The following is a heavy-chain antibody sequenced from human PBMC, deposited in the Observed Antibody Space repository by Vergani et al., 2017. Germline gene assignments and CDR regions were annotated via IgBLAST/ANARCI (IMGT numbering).Heavy chain of an antibody. CDR1: GFSLRRFW. V-gene: IGHV3-7*01. D-gene: IGHD3-3*01. J-gene: IGHJ5*02. Sequence: EVQLVESGGGLVQPGGSLRLSCAASGFSLRRFWMSWVRQAPEKGLEWVAHISPDGSATSYADSVKGRFTIYKDNTVDMLSLQMNSLRPDDTAVYYCVRGGRGDHGDFWSRLGPWGQGTRVIVSS. CDR3: VRGGRGDHGDFWSRLGP. CDR2: ISPDGSAT.